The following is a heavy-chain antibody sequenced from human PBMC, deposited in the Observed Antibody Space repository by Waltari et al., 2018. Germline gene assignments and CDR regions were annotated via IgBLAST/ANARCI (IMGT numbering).Heavy chain of an antibody. D-gene: IGHD3-3*01. Sequence: QVQLVQSGAEVKKPGASVKVSCKASGYTFTGYYMHWVRQAPGQGLEWIGEINHSGSTNYNPSLKSRVTISVDTSKNQFSLKLSSVTAADTAVYYCARGHNKASIFGVVRGMDVWGQGTTVTVSS. CDR1: GYTFTGYY. CDR2: INHSGST. V-gene: IGHV4-34*01. CDR3: ARGHNKASIFGVVRGMDV. J-gene: IGHJ6*02.